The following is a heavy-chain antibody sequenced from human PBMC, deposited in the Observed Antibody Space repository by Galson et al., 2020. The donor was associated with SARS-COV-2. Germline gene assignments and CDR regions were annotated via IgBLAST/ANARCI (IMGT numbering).Heavy chain of an antibody. Sequence: QLGESLKISCAASGFTFSSYAMHWVRQAPGKGLEWVAVISYDGSNKYYADSVKGRFTISRDNSKNTLYLQMNSLRAEDTAVYYCARARGDGYNYWEVADYWGQGTLVTVSS. CDR2: ISYDGSNK. CDR1: GFTFSSYA. J-gene: IGHJ4*02. D-gene: IGHD5-12*01. CDR3: ARARGDGYNYWEVADY. V-gene: IGHV3-30*04.